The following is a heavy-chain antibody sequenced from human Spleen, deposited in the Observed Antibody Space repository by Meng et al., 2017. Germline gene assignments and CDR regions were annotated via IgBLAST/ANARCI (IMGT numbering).Heavy chain of an antibody. CDR3: ARDTKITGFPSMIVVVQLDYFDY. CDR2: ISTYNGKT. Sequence: ASVKVSCKASGYTFSTYGISWVRQVPGQGLEWMGWISTYNGKTNFAQKFQGRITMATDTSTSTAYMELRSLRSDDTALYYCARDTKITGFPSMIVVVQLDYFDYWGQGTLVTVSS. CDR1: GYTFSTYG. J-gene: IGHJ4*02. V-gene: IGHV1-18*01. D-gene: IGHD3-22*01.